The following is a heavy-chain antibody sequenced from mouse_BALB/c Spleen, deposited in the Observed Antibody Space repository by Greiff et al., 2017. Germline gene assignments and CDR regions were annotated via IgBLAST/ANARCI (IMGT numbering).Heavy chain of an antibody. Sequence: QVHVKQSGADLAQPGASVKMSCKASGYTFTSYWMHWVKQRPGQGLEWIGYINPSTGYTEYNQKFKDKATLTADKSSSTAYMQLSSLTSEDSAVYYCARYSYGLAYWGQGTLVTVSA. J-gene: IGHJ3*01. CDR1: GYTFTSYW. CDR3: ARYSYGLAY. V-gene: IGHV1-7*01. D-gene: IGHD3-3*01. CDR2: INPSTGYT.